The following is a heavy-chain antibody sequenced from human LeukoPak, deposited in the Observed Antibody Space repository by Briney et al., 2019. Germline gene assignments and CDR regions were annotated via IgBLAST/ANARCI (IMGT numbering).Heavy chain of an antibody. CDR1: GFTFSSYA. CDR2: ISGSGGST. V-gene: IGHV3-23*01. J-gene: IGHJ4*02. D-gene: IGHD3-10*01. Sequence: PGGSLRLSCAASGFTFSSYAMSWVRQAPGKGLEWVSAISGSGGSTYYADSVKGRFTISRDNSKNTLYLQMNSLRAEDTAVYYCAKDQGSLYGSGTQFDYWGQGTLVTVSS. CDR3: AKDQGSLYGSGTQFDY.